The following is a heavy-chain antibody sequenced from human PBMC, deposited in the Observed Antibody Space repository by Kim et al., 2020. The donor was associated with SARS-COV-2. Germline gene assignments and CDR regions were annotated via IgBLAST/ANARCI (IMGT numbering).Heavy chain of an antibody. CDR3: ARAPVLWFGLDY. CDR1: GFTVSSNY. CDR2: IYSGGST. V-gene: IGHV3-53*01. Sequence: GGSLRLSCAASGFTVSSNYMSWVRQAPGKGLEWVSVIYSGGSTYYADSVKGRFTISRDNSKNPLYLQMNSLRAADTAVYYCARAPVLWFGLDYWGQGTLVTASS. D-gene: IGHD3-10*01. J-gene: IGHJ4*02.